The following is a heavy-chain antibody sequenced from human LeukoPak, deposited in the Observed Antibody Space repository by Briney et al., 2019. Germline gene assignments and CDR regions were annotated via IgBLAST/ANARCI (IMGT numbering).Heavy chain of an antibody. CDR1: GGSISSSSYY. J-gene: IGHJ4*02. CDR2: IYYSGST. D-gene: IGHD3-3*01. CDR3: ARLPYDFWSGYQPRLFDY. Sequence: SETLSLTCTVSGGSISSSSYYWGWIRQPPGKGLEWIGSIYYSGSTYYNPSLKSRVTISVDTSKNQFSLKLSSVTAADTAVYYCARLPYDFWSGYQPRLFDYWGRGTLVTVSS. V-gene: IGHV4-39*01.